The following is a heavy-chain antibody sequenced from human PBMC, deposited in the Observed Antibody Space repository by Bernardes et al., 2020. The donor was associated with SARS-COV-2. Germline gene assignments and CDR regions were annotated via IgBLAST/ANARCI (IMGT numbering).Heavy chain of an antibody. Sequence: SETLSLTCTVSGGSISSYYWSWIRQPPGKGLEWIGYIYYSGSTNYNPSLKSRVTISVDTSKNQFSLKLSSVTAADTAVYYCARAYCSGGSCYRTAEYFDYYMDVWGKGTTVTVSS. CDR3: ARAYCSGGSCYRTAEYFDYYMDV. CDR2: IYYSGST. D-gene: IGHD2-15*01. V-gene: IGHV4-59*01. J-gene: IGHJ6*03. CDR1: GGSISSYY.